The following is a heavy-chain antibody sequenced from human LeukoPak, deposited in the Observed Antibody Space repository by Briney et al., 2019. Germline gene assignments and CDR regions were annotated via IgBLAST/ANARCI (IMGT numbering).Heavy chain of an antibody. CDR3: ARVKGPRGGIRWYSSSPSYYYYYMDV. J-gene: IGHJ6*03. Sequence: VASVKVSCKASGYTFTSYDINWVRQATGQGLEWMGWMNPNSGNTGYAQKFQGRVTMTRNTSISTAYMELSSLRSEDTAVFYCARVKGPRGGIRWYSSSPSYYYYYMDVWGKGTTVTVSS. V-gene: IGHV1-8*01. D-gene: IGHD6-6*01. CDR1: GYTFTSYD. CDR2: MNPNSGNT.